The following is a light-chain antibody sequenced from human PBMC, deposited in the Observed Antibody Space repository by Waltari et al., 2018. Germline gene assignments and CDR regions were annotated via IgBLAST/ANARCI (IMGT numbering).Light chain of an antibody. CDR3: QHRSSWPTLT. J-gene: IGKJ4*01. CDR1: QSVGSY. Sequence: EIVLTQSPATLSLSPGDRATPSCRASQSVGSYLAWYQQKPGQSPGLLIFDASNRATGIPARFSGSGSGTDFTLTISSLEPEDFAVYYCQHRSSWPTLTFGGGTKVEIK. CDR2: DAS. V-gene: IGKV3-11*01.